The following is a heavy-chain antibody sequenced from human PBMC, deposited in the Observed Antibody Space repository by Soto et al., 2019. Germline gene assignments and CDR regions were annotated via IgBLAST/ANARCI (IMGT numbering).Heavy chain of an antibody. V-gene: IGHV4-61*01. CDR1: GGSVSSGSYY. D-gene: IGHD6-6*01. Sequence: QVQLQESGPGLVKPSETLSLTCTVSGGSVSSGSYYWSWIRQPPGKGLEWIGYIYYSGSTNYNPSLNSRVTISVGTSKIQFSLKLSSVTAAATAVYYCARETKYSSSSGFDYWGQGTLVTVSS. CDR2: IYYSGST. J-gene: IGHJ4*02. CDR3: ARETKYSSSSGFDY.